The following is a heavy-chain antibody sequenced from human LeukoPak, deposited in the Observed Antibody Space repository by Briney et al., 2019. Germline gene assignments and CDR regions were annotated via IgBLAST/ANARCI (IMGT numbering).Heavy chain of an antibody. CDR3: ARGIREMITTQWLFDY. CDR2: VNPNTGDT. V-gene: IGHV1-2*02. D-gene: IGHD3-16*01. J-gene: IGHJ4*02. Sequence: ASVKVSCKASGYTFTDYYMHWVRQAPGQGLEWMGWVNPNTGDTHYAQNFQDMITMTRDTSISTAYMDLTRLTSDDTAVYYCARGIREMITTQWLFDYWGQGTLVTVSS. CDR1: GYTFTDYY.